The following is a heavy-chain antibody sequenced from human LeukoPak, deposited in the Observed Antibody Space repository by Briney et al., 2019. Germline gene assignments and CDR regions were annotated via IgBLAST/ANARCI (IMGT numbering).Heavy chain of an antibody. CDR2: IYYSGST. D-gene: IGHD5-18*01. J-gene: IGHJ5*02. V-gene: IGHV4-39*01. Sequence: SETLSLTCTVSGGSISSSSYYWGWIRQPPGKGLEWIGSIYYSGSTYYNPSLKSRVTISVDTSKNQFSLKLSSVTAADTAVYYCARQVDTAMFMIGFGPWGQGTLVTVSS. CDR1: GGSISSSSYY. CDR3: ARQVDTAMFMIGFGP.